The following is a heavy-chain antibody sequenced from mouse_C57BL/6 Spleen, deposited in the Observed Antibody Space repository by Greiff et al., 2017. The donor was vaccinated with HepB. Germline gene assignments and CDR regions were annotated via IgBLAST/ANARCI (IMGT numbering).Heavy chain of an antibody. CDR1: GYTFTDYE. CDR3: TRNYGSSYGFDY. D-gene: IGHD1-1*01. Sequence: QVQLKESGAELVRPGASVTLSCKASGYTFTDYEMHWVKQTPVHGLEWIGAIDPETGGTAYNQKFKGKAILTADKSSSTAYMELRSLTSEDSAVYYCTRNYGSSYGFDYWGQGTTLTVSS. V-gene: IGHV1-15*01. CDR2: IDPETGGT. J-gene: IGHJ2*01.